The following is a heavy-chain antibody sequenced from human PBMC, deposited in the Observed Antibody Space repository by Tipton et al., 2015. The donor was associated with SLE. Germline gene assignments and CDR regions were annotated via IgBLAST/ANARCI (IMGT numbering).Heavy chain of an antibody. CDR2: IYYTGNI. CDR3: ARAMSPSNYYGMDV. CDR1: GGSISYYH. V-gene: IGHV4-59*01. Sequence: TLSLTCTVSGGSISYYHWSWIRQSPGKGLEWIGYIYYTGNITFNPSLKSRVIISVDTSKNQFSLKLSSVTAADTAVYYCARAMSPSNYYGMDVWGPGTTVTVSS. J-gene: IGHJ6*02.